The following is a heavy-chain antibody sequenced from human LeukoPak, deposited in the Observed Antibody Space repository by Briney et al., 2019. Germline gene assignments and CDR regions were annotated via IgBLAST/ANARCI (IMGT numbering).Heavy chain of an antibody. V-gene: IGHV3-23*01. CDR2: ISGSGGST. J-gene: IGHJ4*02. D-gene: IGHD3-10*01. CDR1: GFTFSNAW. Sequence: PGGSLRLSCAASGFTFSNAWMSWVRQAPGKGLEWVSAISGSGGSTYYADSVKGRFTISRDNSKNTLYLQMNSLRAEDTAVYYCAKASWFGELLTHFDYWGQGTLVTVSS. CDR3: AKASWFGELLTHFDY.